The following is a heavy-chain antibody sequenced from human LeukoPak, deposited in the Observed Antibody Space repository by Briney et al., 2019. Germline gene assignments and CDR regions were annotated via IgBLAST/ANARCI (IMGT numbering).Heavy chain of an antibody. D-gene: IGHD3-10*01. CDR2: ISADHDDT. CDR1: GYKFVDYG. V-gene: IGHV1-18*01. Sequence: ASVKVSCKTSGYKFVDYGMSWVRQAPGQGLEWVGWISADHDDTKFAQRFQGRVTMTRDTSTSTVYMELRSLESDDTAVYFCAGDGLVRGVICAYDIWGQGTMVTVSS. J-gene: IGHJ3*02. CDR3: AGDGLVRGVICAYDI.